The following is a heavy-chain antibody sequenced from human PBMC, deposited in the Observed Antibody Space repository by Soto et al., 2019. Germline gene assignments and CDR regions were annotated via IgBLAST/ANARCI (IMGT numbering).Heavy chain of an antibody. Sequence: EVQLVESGGGLVQPGGSLRLSCAASGFTVSSNYMSWVRQAPGKGLEWVSVIYSGGSTYYADSVKGRFTISRDKSKNTLYLQMNSLRAEDTAVFYCAREYSYGYYYYYAMDVWGQGTTVTLSS. D-gene: IGHD5-18*01. J-gene: IGHJ6*02. CDR1: GFTVSSNY. CDR2: IYSGGST. CDR3: AREYSYGYYYYYAMDV. V-gene: IGHV3-66*01.